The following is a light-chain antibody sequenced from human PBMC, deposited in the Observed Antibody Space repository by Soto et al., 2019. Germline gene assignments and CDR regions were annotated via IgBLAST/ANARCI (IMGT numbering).Light chain of an antibody. Sequence: EIVLTQSPATLSLSPGERASLSCRASQSVSSHLSWYQQKPGQAPRLLIFDASNRATGIPARFSGSGSGTDFTLIISSLEPEDFAVYYCQQRTNWRLTFGGGTKVEIK. CDR1: QSVSSH. CDR2: DAS. V-gene: IGKV3-11*01. J-gene: IGKJ4*01. CDR3: QQRTNWRLT.